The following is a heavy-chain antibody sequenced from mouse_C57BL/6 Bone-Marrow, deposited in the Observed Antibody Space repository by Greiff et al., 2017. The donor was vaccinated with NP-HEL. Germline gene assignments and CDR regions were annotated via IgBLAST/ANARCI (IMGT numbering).Heavy chain of an antibody. Sequence: QVQLQQSGAELVKPGASVKLSCKASGYTFTSYWMQWVKQRPGQGLEWIGEIDPSDSYTNYNQKFKGKATLTVDTSSSTAYMQLSSLTSEDSAVYYCASHNDYFDYWGQGTTLTVSS. D-gene: IGHD6-1*01. CDR2: IDPSDSYT. J-gene: IGHJ2*01. CDR3: ASHNDYFDY. V-gene: IGHV1-50*01. CDR1: GYTFTSYW.